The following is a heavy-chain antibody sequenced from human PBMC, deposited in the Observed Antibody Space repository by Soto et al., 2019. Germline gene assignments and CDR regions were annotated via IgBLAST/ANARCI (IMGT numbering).Heavy chain of an antibody. V-gene: IGHV2-5*02. J-gene: IGHJ4*02. CDR3: VHRTPGCCSSWDTGVCDY. CDR1: GFSLRNSGVG. CDR2: IYWDDDK. D-gene: IGHD2-8*02. Sequence: QITLKESGPTRVKPTQTLTLTCTFSGFSLRNSGVGVGWIRQPPGQAMEHLALIYWDDDKRYRPSLRSRLTITKDTSKNKVFLTMADMDPIDTATFFCVHRTPGCCSSWDTGVCDYWCQGILVTVSS.